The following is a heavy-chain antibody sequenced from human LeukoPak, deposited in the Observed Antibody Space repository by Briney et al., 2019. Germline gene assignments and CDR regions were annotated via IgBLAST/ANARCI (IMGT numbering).Heavy chain of an antibody. CDR3: ARDPYYYGSGSYIKGDHLLDP. V-gene: IGHV1-46*01. Sequence: ASVKVSCKASGYTFTSYYMHWVRQAPGQGLEWMGIINPSGGSTSYAQKFQGRVTMTRDTSTSTVYMELSSLRSEDTAVYYCARDPYYYGSGSYIKGDHLLDPWGQGTLVTVSS. J-gene: IGHJ5*02. CDR1: GYTFTSYY. CDR2: INPSGGST. D-gene: IGHD3-10*01.